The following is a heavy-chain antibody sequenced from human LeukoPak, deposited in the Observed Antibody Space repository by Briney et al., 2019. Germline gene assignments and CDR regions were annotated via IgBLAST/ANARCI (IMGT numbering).Heavy chain of an antibody. CDR1: GYTFTSYD. V-gene: IGHV1-8*01. D-gene: IGHD3-22*01. J-gene: IGHJ4*02. Sequence: ASVKVSCKASGYTFTSYDINWVRQATGQGLEWMGWMNPNSGNTGYAQKFQGRVTMTRDTSISTAYMELSRLRSDDTAVYYCATRPDYYDSSGFDYWGQGTLVTVSS. CDR3: ATRPDYYDSSGFDY. CDR2: MNPNSGNT.